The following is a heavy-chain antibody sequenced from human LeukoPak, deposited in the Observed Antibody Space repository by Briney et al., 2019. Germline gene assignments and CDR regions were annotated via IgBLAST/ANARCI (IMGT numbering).Heavy chain of an antibody. Sequence: GASVKVSCKASGYTFTSYYMHWVRQAPGQGLEWMGIINPSGGSTSYAQKFQGRVTMTRDTSTSTVYIELSSLRSEDTAVYYCARMYSGSYASVSFDYWGQGTLVTVSS. V-gene: IGHV1-46*01. CDR3: ARMYSGSYASVSFDY. J-gene: IGHJ4*02. CDR1: GYTFTSYY. CDR2: INPSGGST. D-gene: IGHD1-26*01.